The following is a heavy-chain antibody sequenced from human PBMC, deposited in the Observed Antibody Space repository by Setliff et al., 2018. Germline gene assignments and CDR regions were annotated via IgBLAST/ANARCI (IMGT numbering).Heavy chain of an antibody. Sequence: GESLKISCAGSGFSFSIFWMSWVRQTPGRGLEWVATIKQDGSEKFYADSVKGRFTISRDNSKNTLYLQMNSLRPEDTAVYYCARTCSGSGCYAGLESWGQGTPVTVSS. CDR3: ARTCSGSGCYAGLES. V-gene: IGHV3-7*01. CDR2: IKQDGSEK. D-gene: IGHD2-15*01. CDR1: GFSFSIFW. J-gene: IGHJ4*02.